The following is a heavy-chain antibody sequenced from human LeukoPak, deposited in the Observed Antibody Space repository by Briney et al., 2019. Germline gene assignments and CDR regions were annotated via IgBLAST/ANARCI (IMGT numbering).Heavy chain of an antibody. CDR1: GGSISTTNYF. Sequence: SETLSITCTVSGGSISTTNYFWDWIRQPPGKGLEWIGSIYYRGNTYYNPSLKSRAAISVDTSKNQFSLTLSSVTAADTAVYYCARRSRDSSGYFYLDDWGQGTLVTVSS. D-gene: IGHD3-22*01. V-gene: IGHV4-39*01. J-gene: IGHJ4*02. CDR3: ARRSRDSSGYFYLDD. CDR2: IYYRGNT.